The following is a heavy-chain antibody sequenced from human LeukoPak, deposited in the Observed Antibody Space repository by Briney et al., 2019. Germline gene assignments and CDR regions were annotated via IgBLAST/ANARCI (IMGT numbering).Heavy chain of an antibody. CDR3: ARRAAEWELLDY. CDR2: IYPDDSDT. J-gene: IGHJ4*02. D-gene: IGHD1-26*01. Sequence: GESLKISCEGYGYSFANYWIGWVRQMPGKGLEWMGIIYPDDSDTRYSPSFQGQVTISADRSMSTAYLQWSSLKASDTAIYYCARRAAEWELLDYWGQGTLVIVYS. CDR1: GYSFANYW. V-gene: IGHV5-51*01.